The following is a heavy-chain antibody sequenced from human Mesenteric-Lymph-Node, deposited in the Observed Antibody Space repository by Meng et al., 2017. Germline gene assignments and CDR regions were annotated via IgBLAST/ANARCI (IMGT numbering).Heavy chain of an antibody. CDR1: GFTFSSYS. D-gene: IGHD5-18*01. V-gene: IGHV3-21*01. CDR2: ISSSSSYI. J-gene: IGHJ6*02. CDR3: ARMVSLSPTAMVTYYYYGMDV. Sequence: GESLKISCAASGFTFSSYSMNWVRQAPGKGLEWVSSISSSSSYIYYADSAKGRFTISRDNAKNSLYLQMNSLRAEDTAVYYCARMVSLSPTAMVTYYYYGMDVWGQGTTVTVSS.